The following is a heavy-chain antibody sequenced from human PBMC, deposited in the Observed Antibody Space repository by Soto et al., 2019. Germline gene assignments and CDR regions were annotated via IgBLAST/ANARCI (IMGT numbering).Heavy chain of an antibody. CDR3: AKEDYYDSSGYLVY. Sequence: EVQLLESGGGLVQPGGSLRLSCAASGFTFSSYAMSWVRQAPGKGLEWVSAISGSGGSTYYADSVKGRFTISRDNSKNTLYLQMKSLRAEDTDVYYCAKEDYYDSSGYLVYWGQGTLVTVSS. D-gene: IGHD3-22*01. V-gene: IGHV3-23*01. CDR2: ISGSGGST. J-gene: IGHJ4*02. CDR1: GFTFSSYA.